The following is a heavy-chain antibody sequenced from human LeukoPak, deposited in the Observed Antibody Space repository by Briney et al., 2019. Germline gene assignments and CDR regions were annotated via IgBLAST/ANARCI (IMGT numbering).Heavy chain of an antibody. D-gene: IGHD6-6*01. V-gene: IGHV4-39*01. CDR1: GGSISSSSYY. CDR3: ARRAARRDY. J-gene: IGHJ4*02. Sequence: PSETLSLTCTVSGGSISSSSYYWGWIRQPPGKGLEWIGSIYYSGSTYYNPSLKSRVTISVDTSKNQFSLKLSSVTAADTAVYYCARRAARRDYWGQGTLVTVSS. CDR2: IYYSGST.